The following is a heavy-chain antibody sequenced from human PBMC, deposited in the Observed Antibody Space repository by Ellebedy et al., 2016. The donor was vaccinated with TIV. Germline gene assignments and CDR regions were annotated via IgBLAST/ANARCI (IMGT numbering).Heavy chain of an antibody. D-gene: IGHD1-1*01. Sequence: PGGSLRLSCVASGSTISGYSMHWVRQAPGQGLEWVSYISSRSSSIFYADSVKGRFTISRDNARNSLSLLMNSLRDEDTAVYYCTLNWNDSPVGGMDVWGQGTTVIVSS. J-gene: IGHJ6*02. V-gene: IGHV3-48*02. CDR2: ISSRSSSI. CDR1: GSTISGYS. CDR3: TLNWNDSPVGGMDV.